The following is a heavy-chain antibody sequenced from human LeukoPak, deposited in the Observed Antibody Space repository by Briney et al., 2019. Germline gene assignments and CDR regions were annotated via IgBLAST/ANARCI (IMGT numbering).Heavy chain of an antibody. Sequence: GGSLRLSCAASGFTFSSYWMSWVRQAPGKGLEWVANIKQDGSEKYYVDSVKGRFTISRDNAKNSLYLQMNSLRAEDTAVYYCARHTYDPIAALYFDYWGQGTLVTVSS. CDR1: GFTFSSYW. V-gene: IGHV3-7*01. D-gene: IGHD6-6*01. CDR2: IKQDGSEK. CDR3: ARHTYDPIAALYFDY. J-gene: IGHJ4*02.